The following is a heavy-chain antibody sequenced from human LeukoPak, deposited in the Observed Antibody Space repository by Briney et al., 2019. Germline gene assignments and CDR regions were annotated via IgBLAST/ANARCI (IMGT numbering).Heavy chain of an antibody. CDR1: GGSISGSYY. J-gene: IGHJ4*02. CDR2: IYYGGRI. Sequence: SETLSLTCTVSGGSISGSYYWGWIRQPPGKGLEWIGSIYYGGRIYYNPSLKSRVSISIDTSKNHFSLKLSSVTAADTAVYYCARHSYARSGYYSRPYYFDYWGQGTLVTVSS. CDR3: ARHSYARSGYYSRPYYFDY. D-gene: IGHD3-22*01. V-gene: IGHV4-39*01.